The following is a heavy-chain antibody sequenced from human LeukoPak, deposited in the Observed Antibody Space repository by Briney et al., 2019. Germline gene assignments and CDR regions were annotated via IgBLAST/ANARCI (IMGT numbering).Heavy chain of an antibody. D-gene: IGHD4-17*01. Sequence: GGTLRLSCAASGFTFSSYSMNWVRQAPGKGLEWVSSISSSSSYIYYADSVKGRFTISRDNAKNSLYLQMNSLRAEDTAVYFCARESLRFFDLWGQGTLVTVSS. CDR1: GFTFSSYS. CDR3: ARESLRFFDL. J-gene: IGHJ4*02. CDR2: ISSSSSYI. V-gene: IGHV3-21*01.